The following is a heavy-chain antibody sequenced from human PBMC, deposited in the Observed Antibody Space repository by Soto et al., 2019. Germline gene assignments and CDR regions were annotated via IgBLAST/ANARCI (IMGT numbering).Heavy chain of an antibody. J-gene: IGHJ5*02. CDR2: ISYLGTKT. Sequence: QVQLVESGGGVVQPGGSLRLSCAASGFTFSNYAIHWVRQAPGKGLEWVSVISYLGTKTYYADSVRGRFTISRDNSKNTLYLLMTLLRPEATALYFCARGSYYNESSARHYADWFVPWGQGTLVTVSS. CDR3: ARGSYYNESSARHYADWFVP. D-gene: IGHD3-22*01. V-gene: IGHV3-30-3*01. CDR1: GFTFSNYA.